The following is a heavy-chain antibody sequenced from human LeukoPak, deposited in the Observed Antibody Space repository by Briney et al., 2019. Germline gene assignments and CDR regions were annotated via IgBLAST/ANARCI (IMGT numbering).Heavy chain of an antibody. V-gene: IGHV3-21*01. CDR3: AREDAYYYYYGMDV. CDR1: GFTFSSYS. CDR2: ISSSSSYI. J-gene: IGHJ6*02. Sequence: KPGGSLRLSYAASGFTFSSYSMNWVRQAPGKGLEWVSSISSSSSYIYYADSVKGRFTISRDNAKNSLYLQMNSLRAEDTAVYYCAREDAYYYYYGMDVWGQGTTVTVSS.